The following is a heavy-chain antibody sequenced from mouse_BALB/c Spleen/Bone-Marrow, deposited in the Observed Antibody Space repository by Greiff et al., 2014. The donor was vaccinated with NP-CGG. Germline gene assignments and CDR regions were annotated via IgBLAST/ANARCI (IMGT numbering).Heavy chain of an antibody. V-gene: IGHV1-80*01. D-gene: IGHD4-1*01. CDR1: GYAFSSYW. CDR3: ARGGRLTGYYFDY. Sequence: VHLVESGAELVRPGSSVKISCKASGYAFSSYWINWVKQRPGQGLEWIGQIYPGDGDTNYNGNFKDKATLTTDKSSTTAYMQRSSLTSEDSAVYFCARGGRLTGYYFDYWGQGTTLTVSS. J-gene: IGHJ2*01. CDR2: IYPGDGDT.